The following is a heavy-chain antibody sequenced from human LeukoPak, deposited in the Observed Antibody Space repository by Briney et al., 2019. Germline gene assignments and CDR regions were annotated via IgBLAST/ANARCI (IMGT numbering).Heavy chain of an antibody. CDR1: GFTFSSYW. Sequence: GGSLRLSCAASGFTFSSYWMHWVRQAPGKGPVWVSRTNSDGSSTGYADSVKGRFTISRDNAKNTLYLEMNSLRAEDTAVYYCARARFPAFDIWGQGTMVTVSS. D-gene: IGHD3-10*01. V-gene: IGHV3-74*01. CDR2: TNSDGSST. J-gene: IGHJ3*02. CDR3: ARARFPAFDI.